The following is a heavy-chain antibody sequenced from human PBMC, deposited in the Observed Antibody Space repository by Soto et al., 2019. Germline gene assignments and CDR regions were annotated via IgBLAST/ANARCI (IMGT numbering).Heavy chain of an antibody. Sequence: ASVKVSCKASGYTFTSYGISWVRQAPGQGLEWMGWISAYNGSTNYAQKLQGRVTMTTDTSTSTAYMELRSLRSDDTAVYYCARNWVDYYDSSGYYYWFDPWGQGTLVTVSS. D-gene: IGHD3-22*01. V-gene: IGHV1-18*04. CDR3: ARNWVDYYDSSGYYYWFDP. CDR2: ISAYNGST. J-gene: IGHJ5*02. CDR1: GYTFTSYG.